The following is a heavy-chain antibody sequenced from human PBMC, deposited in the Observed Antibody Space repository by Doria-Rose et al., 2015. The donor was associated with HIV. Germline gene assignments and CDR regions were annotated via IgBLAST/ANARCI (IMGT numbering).Heavy chain of an antibody. Sequence: QVTLKESGPVLVKPTETLTLTCTVSGVSLSSPGMGVSWIRQPPGKALEWLANLFSDDERSYNTSLKSRLTISRGTSKSQVVLTMTDMDPVDTATYYCARIKSCRWYHKYYFDFWGQGTLVIVSA. J-gene: IGHJ4*02. CDR1: GVSLSSPGMG. V-gene: IGHV2-26*01. CDR3: ARIKSCRWYHKYYFDF. D-gene: IGHD6-13*01. CDR2: LFSDDER.